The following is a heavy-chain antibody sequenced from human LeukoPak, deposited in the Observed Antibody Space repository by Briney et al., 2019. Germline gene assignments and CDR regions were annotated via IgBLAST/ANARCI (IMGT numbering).Heavy chain of an antibody. CDR1: GDSVSSNSAA. Sequence: SQTLSLTCDISGDSVSSNSAAWNWIRQSPSRGLEWLGRTYYRSKWYNDYAVSVKSRVTINSDTSKNQFSLQLNSVTPEGTAAYYCARVGSESAYGMDVWGQGTTVTVSS. D-gene: IGHD3-10*01. J-gene: IGHJ6*02. CDR2: TYYRSKWYN. CDR3: ARVGSESAYGMDV. V-gene: IGHV6-1*01.